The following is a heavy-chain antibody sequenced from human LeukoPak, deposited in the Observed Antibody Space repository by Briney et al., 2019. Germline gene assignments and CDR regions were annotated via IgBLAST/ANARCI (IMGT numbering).Heavy chain of an antibody. J-gene: IGHJ4*02. Sequence: GASVTVSCKASGYTFSNYGISWVRQAPGQGLEWMGGIIPIFGTANYAQKFQGRVTITTDESTSTAYMELSSLRSEDTAVYYCARDEGNTRAGYFDHWGQGTLVTVSS. CDR1: GYTFSNYG. D-gene: IGHD1/OR15-1a*01. CDR3: ARDEGNTRAGYFDH. V-gene: IGHV1-69*05. CDR2: IIPIFGTA.